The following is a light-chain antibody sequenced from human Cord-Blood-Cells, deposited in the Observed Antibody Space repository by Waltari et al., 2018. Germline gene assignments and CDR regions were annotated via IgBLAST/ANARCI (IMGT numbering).Light chain of an antibody. V-gene: IGLV2-23*02. J-gene: IGLJ1*01. Sequence: QSALTQPASVSGSPGQSITISCTGTSSDVGSYNLFSWYQQHPGKAPKLMIYEVSKRPSGVSNRFSGSKSGNTASLTISGLQAEDEADYYCCSYAGSSTFVFGTGTNVTVL. CDR1: SSDVGSYNL. CDR2: EVS. CDR3: CSYAGSSTFV.